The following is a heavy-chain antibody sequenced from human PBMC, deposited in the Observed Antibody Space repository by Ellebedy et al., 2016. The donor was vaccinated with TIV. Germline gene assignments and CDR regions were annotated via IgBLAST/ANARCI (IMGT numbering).Heavy chain of an antibody. CDR2: FGHAGDT. Sequence: GESLKISCAASGFSLSSFDIHWVRQTTGRSLEWVSGFGHAGDTYYADSVKGRFTISREEATNSLHLQMDSLRAGDTAVYYCARAAPFCTVGGCYAIYYYGMDVWGQGTTVTVSS. D-gene: IGHD2-15*01. CDR1: GFSLSSFD. CDR3: ARAAPFCTVGGCYAIYYYGMDV. V-gene: IGHV3-13*01. J-gene: IGHJ6*02.